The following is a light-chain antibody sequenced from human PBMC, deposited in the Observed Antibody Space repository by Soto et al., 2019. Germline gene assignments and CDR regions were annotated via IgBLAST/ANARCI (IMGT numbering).Light chain of an antibody. CDR3: QHYDNLPPYI. V-gene: IGKV1-33*01. Sequence: EIQMTQSPSSLPVSVGDRVTITCQASRDIRDFLSWYQQKPGRAPKLLIFDSCNLKEGVRPLFSGSGSGTHYTFSINSLQPEEVGTYYCQHYDNLPPYIFGQGTKVDIK. CDR2: DSC. J-gene: IGKJ2*01. CDR1: RDIRDF.